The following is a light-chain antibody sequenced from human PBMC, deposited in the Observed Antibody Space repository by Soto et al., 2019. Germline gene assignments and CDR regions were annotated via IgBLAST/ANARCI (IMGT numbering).Light chain of an antibody. CDR2: DVS. Sequence: QSALTQPRSVSGSPGQSVTISCTGTSSDVCGYNYVSWYQQHPGKAPKLMIYDVSKRPSGVPDRFSGSKSGNTASLTISGLQAEDEADYHCCSYAGSYTYVVFGGGTKLTVL. V-gene: IGLV2-11*01. J-gene: IGLJ2*01. CDR3: CSYAGSYTYVV. CDR1: SSDVCGYNY.